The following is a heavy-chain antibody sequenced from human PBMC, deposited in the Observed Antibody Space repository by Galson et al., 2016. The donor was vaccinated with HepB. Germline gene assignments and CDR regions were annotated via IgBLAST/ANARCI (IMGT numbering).Heavy chain of an antibody. CDR3: VRDHDWGFDY. J-gene: IGHJ4*02. CDR2: IRSRSNDRAI. CDR1: RFTLSTYS. V-gene: IGHV3-48*02. D-gene: IGHD7-27*01. Sequence: SLRLSCAVSRFTLSTYSTNWVRQAPGKGLEWIAYIRSRSNDRAIFYAGSVKGRFTISGDNAESMYLQMNSLRDEDTAVYYCVRDHDWGFDYWGQGALVTVSS.